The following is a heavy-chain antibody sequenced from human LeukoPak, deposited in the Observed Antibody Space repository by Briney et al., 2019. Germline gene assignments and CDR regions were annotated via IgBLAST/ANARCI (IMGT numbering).Heavy chain of an antibody. Sequence: SETLSLTCTVSGGSISSGSYYWSWIRQPAGKGLEWIGRIYTSGSTNYNPSLKSRVTISVDTSKNQFPLKLSSVTAADTAVYYCARINSSSWYGYYYYYMDVWGKGTTVTVSS. CDR2: IYTSGST. CDR3: ARINSSSWYGYYYYYMDV. J-gene: IGHJ6*03. D-gene: IGHD6-13*01. V-gene: IGHV4-61*02. CDR1: GGSISSGSYY.